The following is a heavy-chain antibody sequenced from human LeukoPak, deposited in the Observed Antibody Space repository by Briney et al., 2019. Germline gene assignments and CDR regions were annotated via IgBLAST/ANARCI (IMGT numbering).Heavy chain of an antibody. V-gene: IGHV3-21*01. CDR1: GFTFSSYS. CDR2: ISSSSSYI. D-gene: IGHD3-3*01. Sequence: GGSLRLSCAASGFTFSSYSMNWVRQAPGKGLEWVSSISSSSSYIYYADSVKGRFTISRDNAKNSLFLQMNSLRAEDTAVYYCYYAFWGYMDVWGKGTTVTVSS. J-gene: IGHJ6*03. CDR3: YYAFWGYMDV.